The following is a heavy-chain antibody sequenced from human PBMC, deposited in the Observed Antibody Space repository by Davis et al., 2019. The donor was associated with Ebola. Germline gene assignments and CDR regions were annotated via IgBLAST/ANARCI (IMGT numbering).Heavy chain of an antibody. J-gene: IGHJ4*02. Sequence: PGGSLRLSCVASGFTFGSYWMTWVRQAPGKGPEWMAYIKEDGSERHYVDFVKGRFTISRDNAKNSLYLEMNSLRAEDTAEYYCARDLGSGYDLNYWGQGTLVTVSS. V-gene: IGHV3-7*01. D-gene: IGHD5-12*01. CDR2: IKEDGSER. CDR1: GFTFGSYW. CDR3: ARDLGSGYDLNY.